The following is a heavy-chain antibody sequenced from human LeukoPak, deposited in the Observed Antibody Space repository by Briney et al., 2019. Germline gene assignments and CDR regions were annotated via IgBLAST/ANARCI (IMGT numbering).Heavy chain of an antibody. D-gene: IGHD3-10*01. Sequence: ASVKVSCKASGYTFTGYYMHWVRQAPGQGLEWMGRINPNSGGTNYAQKFQGGVTMTRDTSISTAYMELSRLRSDDTAVYYCARELSDGSGSWDAFDIWGQGTMVTVSS. CDR1: GYTFTGYY. CDR3: ARELSDGSGSWDAFDI. CDR2: INPNSGGT. V-gene: IGHV1-2*06. J-gene: IGHJ3*02.